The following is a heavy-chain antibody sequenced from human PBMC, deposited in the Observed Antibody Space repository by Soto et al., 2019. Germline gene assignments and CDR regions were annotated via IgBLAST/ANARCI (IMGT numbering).Heavy chain of an antibody. V-gene: IGHV4-31*03. D-gene: IGHD3-10*01. CDR1: GGSISSGGYY. J-gene: IGHJ3*02. CDR2: IYYSGST. CDR3: ARTQTPHTGNNDAFDI. Sequence: QVQLQESGPGLVKPSQTLSLTCTVSGGSISSGGYYWSWIRQHPGKGLEWIGYIYYSGSTYYNPSLKSRVTISVDTSKNQFSLKLSSVTAADTAVYYCARTQTPHTGNNDAFDIWGQGKMVTVSS.